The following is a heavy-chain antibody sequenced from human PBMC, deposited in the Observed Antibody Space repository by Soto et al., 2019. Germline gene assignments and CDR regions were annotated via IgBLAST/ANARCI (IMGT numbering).Heavy chain of an antibody. CDR2: IYNGGNT. J-gene: IGHJ4*02. Sequence: PVGSLRLSCAASGFTVITNYMSWVRQAPGKGLEWVSVIYNGGNTYYADSVKGRFTISTDNSKNTLYLQMNSLRVEDTAVYYCAREGLYSSSDYWGQGTLVTVSS. D-gene: IGHD6-6*01. CDR3: AREGLYSSSDY. CDR1: GFTVITNY. V-gene: IGHV3-53*01.